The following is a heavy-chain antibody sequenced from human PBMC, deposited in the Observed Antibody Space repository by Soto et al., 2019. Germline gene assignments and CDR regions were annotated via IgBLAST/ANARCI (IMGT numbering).Heavy chain of an antibody. CDR3: ARDHLTRYGSGNSYYYGLDV. V-gene: IGHV4-38-2*02. Sequence: PSETLSRTYTVSGYSIRIGYYWVWIRQHPGKGLEWIGNIYHSGSTYYDPSLKSRVTISVDTSKNQFSLKLSSVTASDTAVYYCARDHLTRYGSGNSYYYGLDVWGQGTTV. CDR2: IYHSGST. J-gene: IGHJ6*02. CDR1: GYSIRIGYY. D-gene: IGHD3-10*01.